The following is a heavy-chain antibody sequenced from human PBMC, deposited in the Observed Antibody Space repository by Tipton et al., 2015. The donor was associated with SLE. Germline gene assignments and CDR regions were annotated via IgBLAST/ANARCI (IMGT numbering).Heavy chain of an antibody. V-gene: IGHV4-38-2*02. CDR2: IFHSGDV. CDR1: GSSISSYH. D-gene: IGHD2-8*01. Sequence: TLSLTCSVSGSSISSYHWGWIRQPPGKGLEWMGSIFHSGDVYYNPSVKSRVTISIETSKNQFSLKLTFMTAADTAVYYCVRDGFCRNGVCYRNWFDPWGPGSLVTVSS. CDR3: VRDGFCRNGVCYRNWFDP. J-gene: IGHJ5*02.